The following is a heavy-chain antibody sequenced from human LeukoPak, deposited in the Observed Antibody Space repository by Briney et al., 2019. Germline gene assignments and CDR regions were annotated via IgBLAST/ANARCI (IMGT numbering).Heavy chain of an antibody. CDR3: ARMTMGHAY. V-gene: IGHV4-34*01. D-gene: IGHD4/OR15-4a*01. J-gene: IGHJ4*02. CDR1: GTSFTSYY. CDR2: VNHSGYT. Sequence: SETLSLTCGVSGTSFTSYYWSWIRQTPGKGLEWIGEVNHSGYTNMNPSLKSRVTISVDTSKNQFSLMMTSVTAADTAVYFCARMTMGHAYWAQGILVTVSS.